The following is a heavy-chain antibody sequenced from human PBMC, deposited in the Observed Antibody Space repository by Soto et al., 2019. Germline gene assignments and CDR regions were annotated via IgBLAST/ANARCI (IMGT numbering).Heavy chain of an antibody. CDR3: ARDGGRHSGGFDY. CDR2: IIPIFGTA. CDR1: GGTFSSYS. D-gene: IGHD1-26*01. V-gene: IGHV1-69*01. Sequence: QVQLVQSGAEVKKPGSSVKVSCKASGGTFSSYSINWVRQAPGQGLEWMGEIIPIFGTANYAQKFQGRVTSTADESTSTAYMELSSLRSEDTAVYYCARDGGRHSGGFDYWGQGTLVTVSS. J-gene: IGHJ4*02.